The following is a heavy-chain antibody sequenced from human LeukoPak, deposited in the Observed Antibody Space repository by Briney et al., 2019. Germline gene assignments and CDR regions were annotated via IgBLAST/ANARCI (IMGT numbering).Heavy chain of an antibody. CDR1: GGSISSSSYC. D-gene: IGHD2-2*01. V-gene: IGHV4-39*01. Sequence: SETLSLTCTVSGGSISSSSYCWGWIRQPPGKGLEWIVSIYYSGSTYYNPSLKSRVTISVDTSKNQFSLKLSSVTAADTAVYYCARIPAIVVVPAARGWYFDLWGRGTLVTVSS. CDR3: ARIPAIVVVPAARGWYFDL. J-gene: IGHJ2*01. CDR2: IYYSGST.